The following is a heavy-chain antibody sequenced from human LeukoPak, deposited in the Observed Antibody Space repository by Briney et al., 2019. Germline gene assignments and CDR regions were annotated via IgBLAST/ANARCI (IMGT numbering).Heavy chain of an antibody. D-gene: IGHD3-22*01. Sequence: ASVKVSCKVSGYTLTELSMHSVRQAPRKGVEWMGGFAPEDGETIYAQKFQGRVTMTEDTPTDTAYMELSSLRSEDTAVYYCATTDYYDCSGYWRLRGAFDIWGQGTMVTVSS. CDR3: ATTDYYDCSGYWRLRGAFDI. J-gene: IGHJ3*02. CDR1: GYTLTELS. V-gene: IGHV1-24*01. CDR2: FAPEDGET.